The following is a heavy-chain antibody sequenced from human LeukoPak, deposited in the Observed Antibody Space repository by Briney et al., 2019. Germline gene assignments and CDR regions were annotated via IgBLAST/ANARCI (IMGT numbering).Heavy chain of an antibody. V-gene: IGHV3-7*05. D-gene: IGHD5-24*01. J-gene: IGHJ5*02. CDR3: ARASNPWLQLT. Sequence: GGSLRLSCAASGFTFSNYWMIWVRQAPGKGLEWVGNIKQDGSEKRYADSVRGRFTISRDNAQTSLYLQMNSLRAEDTAVYYCARASNPWLQLTWGQGTLVAVSS. CDR2: IKQDGSEK. CDR1: GFTFSNYW.